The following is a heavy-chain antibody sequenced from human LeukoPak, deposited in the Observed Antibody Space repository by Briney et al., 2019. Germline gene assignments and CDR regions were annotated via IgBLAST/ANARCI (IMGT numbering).Heavy chain of an antibody. CDR1: GFTFSSYS. Sequence: GGSLRLSCAASGFTFSSYSMNWVRQAPGKGLEWVSSISSSSSYIYYADSVKGRFTISRDNAKNSLYLQMNSLRAEDTAVYYCARDIVVVPAASSDAFDIWGQGTMVTVSS. D-gene: IGHD2-2*01. CDR3: ARDIVVVPAASSDAFDI. V-gene: IGHV3-21*01. J-gene: IGHJ3*02. CDR2: ISSSSSYI.